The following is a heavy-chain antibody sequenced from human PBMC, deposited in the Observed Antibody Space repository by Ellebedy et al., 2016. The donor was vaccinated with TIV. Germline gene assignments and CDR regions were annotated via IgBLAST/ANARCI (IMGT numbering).Heavy chain of an antibody. D-gene: IGHD4-17*01. Sequence: GESLKISCAASGFTVSTYFMNWVRQAPGKGLEWVSVLYKDGKSNYTDSVRGRFTVSRDNSKNTLYLQMDSLRAEDTAVYYCARDPGGGGDYGDNWFDPWGRGTVVTVSS. J-gene: IGHJ5*02. CDR3: ARDPGGGGDYGDNWFDP. V-gene: IGHV3-66*01. CDR1: GFTVSTYF. CDR2: LYKDGKS.